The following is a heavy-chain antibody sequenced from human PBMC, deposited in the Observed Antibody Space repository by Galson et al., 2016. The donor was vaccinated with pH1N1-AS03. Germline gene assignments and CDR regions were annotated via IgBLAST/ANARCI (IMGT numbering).Heavy chain of an antibody. V-gene: IGHV5-51*03. CDR3: ARPAHYDSSGRDALDV. D-gene: IGHD3-22*01. CDR2: IFPGDSDT. CDR1: GYGFNGYW. J-gene: IGHJ3*01. Sequence: QSGAEVKKPGDSLKISCKSSGYGFNGYWTGWVRQMPGKGLEWMGIIFPGDSDTRYSPSFQGQVTISADKSTRTTYLQWRSLKASDPAIYYCARPAHYDSSGRDALDVWGQGTMLIVSS.